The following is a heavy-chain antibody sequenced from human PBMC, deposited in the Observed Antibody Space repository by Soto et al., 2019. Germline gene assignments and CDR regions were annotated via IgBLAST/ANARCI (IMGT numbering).Heavy chain of an antibody. CDR2: ISSSSSYI. CDR1: GFTFSGYT. Sequence: GGSLRLSCAASGFTFSGYTMNWVRQAPGKGLEWVSSISSSSSYIYYADSVKGRFTISRDNAKNSLYLQLSSLRAEDTAVYYCARDDSSAYQIDYWGQGTLVTVSS. V-gene: IGHV3-21*01. CDR3: ARDDSSAYQIDY. J-gene: IGHJ4*02. D-gene: IGHD3-22*01.